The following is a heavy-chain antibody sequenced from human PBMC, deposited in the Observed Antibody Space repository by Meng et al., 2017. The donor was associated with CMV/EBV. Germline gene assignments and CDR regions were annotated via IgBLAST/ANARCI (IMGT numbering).Heavy chain of an antibody. J-gene: IGHJ4*02. Sequence: ASAKVSCKASGYTFTGYGISWVRQAPGQGLEWMGWISVYNGNTNYAQKFQGRVAMTTDTSTRTAYMELRSLRSDDTAVYYCARVGPRSSSSRGYFDYWGQGTLVTVSS. CDR3: ARVGPRSSSSRGYFDY. CDR2: ISVYNGNT. D-gene: IGHD6-13*01. CDR1: GYTFTGYG. V-gene: IGHV1-18*01.